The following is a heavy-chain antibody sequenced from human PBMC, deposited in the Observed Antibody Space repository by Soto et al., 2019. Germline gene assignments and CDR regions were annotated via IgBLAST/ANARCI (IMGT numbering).Heavy chain of an antibody. V-gene: IGHV1-18*01. J-gene: IGHJ6*02. CDR1: GYTFTRYG. D-gene: IGHD3-16*01. Sequence: QVQLVQSGAEVKNPGASVKVSCKASGYTFTRYGIGWARQAPGQGLEWMGWINTNNGNTNYAQNVQGRVTLTTDTSTSTAYMELRSLRSNATAIYYCAMVDVYVTPSPQDVWGQGTTVIVSS. CDR3: AMVDVYVTPSPQDV. CDR2: INTNNGNT.